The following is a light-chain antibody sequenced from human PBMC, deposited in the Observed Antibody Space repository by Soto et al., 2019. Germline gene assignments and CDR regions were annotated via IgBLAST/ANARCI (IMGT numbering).Light chain of an antibody. Sequence: DIQMTQSPSTLSASVGDRVTITCRASQSISSWLAWYQQKPGKAPKLLIYKASNLESGVPSRFSGSGSGTEFTLTISSLQPDDFATYYCQQYSTYWTFGQGTKVE. CDR3: QQYSTYWT. CDR2: KAS. V-gene: IGKV1-5*03. J-gene: IGKJ1*01. CDR1: QSISSW.